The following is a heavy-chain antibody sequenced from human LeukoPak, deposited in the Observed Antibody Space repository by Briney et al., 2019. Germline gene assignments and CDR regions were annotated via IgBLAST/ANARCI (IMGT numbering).Heavy chain of an antibody. CDR1: GGLIRSTNW. CDR2: VHLDGRT. CDR3: ARGGGFYRPFDY. J-gene: IGHJ4*02. Sequence: KPSGTLSLICGVSGGLIRSTNWLTWVRQPPGKGLEWIGEVHLDGRTNYNPSLESRLTMSVDLSENHISLKLTPVTAADTAVYFWARGGGFYRPFDYSGQGTLVTVSS. V-gene: IGHV4-4*02. D-gene: IGHD3-16*02.